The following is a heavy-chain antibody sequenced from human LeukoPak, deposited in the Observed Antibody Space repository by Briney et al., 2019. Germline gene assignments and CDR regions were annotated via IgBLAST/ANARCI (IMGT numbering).Heavy chain of an antibody. V-gene: IGHV5-51*01. J-gene: IGHJ5*02. CDR2: IYPGDSGT. CDR1: GYSFTSYW. Sequence: GESLKISCKGSGYSFTSYWNGWVRQMPGKGLEWMGIIYPGDSGTRYSPSFQGQVTISADKSISTAYLQWTSLKASDTAMYYCARQLVGCSGGTCHTAWFDPWGQGTLVTVSS. CDR3: ARQLVGCSGGTCHTAWFDP. D-gene: IGHD2-15*01.